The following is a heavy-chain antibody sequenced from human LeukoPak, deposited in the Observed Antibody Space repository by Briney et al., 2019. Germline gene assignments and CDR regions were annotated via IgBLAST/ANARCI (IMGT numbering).Heavy chain of an antibody. D-gene: IGHD5-12*01. CDR3: AREVATIGNYYYYYMDV. CDR1: GFTFSNYG. J-gene: IGHJ6*03. Sequence: GGSLRLSCAASGFTFSNYGMHWVRQAPGKGLEWVAVISYDGSNKYYADSVKGRFTISRDNSKNTLYLQMNSLRAEDTAVYYCAREVATIGNYYYYYMDVWGKGTTVTVSS. CDR2: ISYDGSNK. V-gene: IGHV3-30*19.